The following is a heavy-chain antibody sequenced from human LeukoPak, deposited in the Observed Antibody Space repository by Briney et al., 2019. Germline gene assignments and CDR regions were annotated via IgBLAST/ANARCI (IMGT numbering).Heavy chain of an antibody. CDR2: FDPEDGET. CDR1: AYTLTELS. V-gene: IGHV1-24*01. CDR3: ATYIVVVTAIQYYFDY. Sequence: LGASVKVSCKVSAYTLTELSMHWVRQAPGKGLEWMGGFDPEDGETIYAQKFQGRATMTEDTSTDTAYMELSSLRSEDTAVYYCATYIVVVTAIQYYFDYWGQGTLVTVSS. J-gene: IGHJ4*02. D-gene: IGHD2-21*02.